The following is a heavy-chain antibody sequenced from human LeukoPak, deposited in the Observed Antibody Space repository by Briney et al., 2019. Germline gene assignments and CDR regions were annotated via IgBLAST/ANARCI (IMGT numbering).Heavy chain of an antibody. D-gene: IGHD3-22*01. J-gene: IGHJ4*02. CDR1: GYSISGGYY. V-gene: IGHV4-38-2*02. CDR3: AREGLDFYYDSSGSHY. CDR2: IYHSGST. Sequence: SETLSLTCTVSGYSISGGYYWGWIRQPPGKGLEWIGSIYHSGSTYYNPSLKSRLTISVDTSRNQFSLKLSSVTAADTAVYYCAREGLDFYYDSSGSHYWGQGTLVTVSS.